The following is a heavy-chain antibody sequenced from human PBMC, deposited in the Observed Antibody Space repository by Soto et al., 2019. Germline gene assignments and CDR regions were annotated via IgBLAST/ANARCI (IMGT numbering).Heavy chain of an antibody. CDR2: IKDDGSEI. Sequence: EVQLVESGGGLVQPGGSLRLSCAASGFIFSTSWMTWVRQAPGKGLEWVANIKDDGSEIYYVASVRGRFTISRDNARRTLYLQMNNLRAEDTAHYYCVRDHDLYVRHFRNWGQGTLVTVSS. J-gene: IGHJ1*01. CDR1: GFIFSTSW. D-gene: IGHD1-1*01. V-gene: IGHV3-7*01. CDR3: VRDHDLYVRHFRN.